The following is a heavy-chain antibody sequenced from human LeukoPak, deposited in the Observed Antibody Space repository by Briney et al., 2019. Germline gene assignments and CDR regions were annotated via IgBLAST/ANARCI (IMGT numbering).Heavy chain of an antibody. CDR1: GFTFSSYD. V-gene: IGHV3-13*01. J-gene: IGHJ4*02. CDR2: IDTAGDT. CDR3: ASSELARLGFDY. D-gene: IGHD1-1*01. Sequence: GGSLRLSCAASGFTFSSYDMHWVRQATGKGLEWVSAIDTAGDTYYPGSVKGRFTISRENAKNSLYLQMNSLRAEDTAVYYCASSELARLGFDYWGQGTLVTVSS.